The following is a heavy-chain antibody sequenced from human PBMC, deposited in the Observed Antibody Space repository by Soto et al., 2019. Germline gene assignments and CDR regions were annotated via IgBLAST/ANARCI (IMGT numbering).Heavy chain of an antibody. CDR2: VSGSGVGT. Sequence: GGSLRLSCAASGFTFSSYAMSWVRQAPEKGLEWVSAVSGSGVGTYYADSVKGRFTISRDNSKNTLYLHMNSLRGEDTAVYYCAKDFVFSRHRGYFDYWGRGTLVTVSS. V-gene: IGHV3-23*01. CDR3: AKDFVFSRHRGYFDY. CDR1: GFTFSSYA. D-gene: IGHD3-3*02. J-gene: IGHJ4*01.